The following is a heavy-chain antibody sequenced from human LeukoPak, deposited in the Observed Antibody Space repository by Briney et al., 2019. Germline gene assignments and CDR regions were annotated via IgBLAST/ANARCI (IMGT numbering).Heavy chain of an antibody. Sequence: GGSLRLSCVASGFTFSDYDMHWVRQVTGKGLEWVSAIGNAGGTYYPDSVKGRFTISRENAKNSLYLQMDSLRAGDTAVYYCVRAAIVRGVITYDYWGQGTLVTVSS. D-gene: IGHD3-10*01. CDR3: VRAAIVRGVITYDY. CDR1: GFTFSDYD. J-gene: IGHJ4*02. CDR2: IGNAGGT. V-gene: IGHV3-13*01.